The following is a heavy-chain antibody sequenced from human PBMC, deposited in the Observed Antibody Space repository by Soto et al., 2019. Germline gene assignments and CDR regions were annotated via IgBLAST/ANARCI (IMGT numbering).Heavy chain of an antibody. V-gene: IGHV3-7*04. CDR1: GFNFGGSW. Sequence: EVQLVESGGGLVQPGGSLRLSCAASGFNFGGSWMTWVRQALGKGLEWLAKINPDGSGEYYVDSVKGRFTISRDNAKSSLFFQMHSLRDEDTAVYFCARKHYFGLDYWGQGTLVTVSS. CDR3: ARKHYFGLDY. D-gene: IGHD1-26*01. CDR2: INPDGSGE. J-gene: IGHJ4*02.